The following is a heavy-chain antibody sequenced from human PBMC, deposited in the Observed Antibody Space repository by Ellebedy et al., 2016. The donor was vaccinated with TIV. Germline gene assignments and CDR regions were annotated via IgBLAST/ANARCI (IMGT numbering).Heavy chain of an antibody. D-gene: IGHD3-22*01. J-gene: IGHJ4*02. CDR2: INPNSGGT. CDR1: GYTFTGYY. V-gene: IGHV1-2*02. CDR3: ARGLVITTGLRYDY. Sequence: ASVKVSXXASGYTFTGYYMHWVRQAPGQGLEWMGWINPNSGGTNYAQKFQGRVTMTRDTSISTAYMELSRLRSDDTAVYYCARGLVITTGLRYDYWGQGTLVTVSS.